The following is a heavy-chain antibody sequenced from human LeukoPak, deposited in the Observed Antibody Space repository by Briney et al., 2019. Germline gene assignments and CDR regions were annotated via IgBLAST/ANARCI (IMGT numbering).Heavy chain of an antibody. Sequence: GGSLRLSCAASGFTFSGYWMHWVRQAPGKGLVWVSRINSDGSSAIYADSVKGRFTISRDNAKNTLYLQMNSLRAEDTAVYYCARDSWYYYDSSGYYRDYWGQGTLVTVSS. J-gene: IGHJ4*02. D-gene: IGHD3-22*01. CDR3: ARDSWYYYDSSGYYRDY. CDR2: INSDGSSA. CDR1: GFTFSGYW. V-gene: IGHV3-74*01.